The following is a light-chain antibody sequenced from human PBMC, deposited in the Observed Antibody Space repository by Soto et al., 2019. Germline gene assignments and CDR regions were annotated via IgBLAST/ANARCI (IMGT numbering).Light chain of an antibody. CDR1: QGINSY. J-gene: IGKJ1*01. Sequence: DIQLTQSPSVLSASVGDRVTITCRASQGINSYLAWYQQKPGKVPKLLIYAASTLHSGVPSRFSGSGSGTEFTLTISSLQPEDFATYYCQQLNSYPRTFGQGTKV. V-gene: IGKV1-9*01. CDR3: QQLNSYPRT. CDR2: AAS.